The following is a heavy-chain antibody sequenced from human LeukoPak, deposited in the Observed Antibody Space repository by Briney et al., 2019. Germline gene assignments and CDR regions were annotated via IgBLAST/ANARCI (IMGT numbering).Heavy chain of an antibody. Sequence: ASVKVSCKASGYTFTSYAMHWVRQAPGQRLEWMGWSNAGNGNTKYSQEFQGRVTITRDTSASTAYMELSSLRSDDTAVYYCARNFPVGATLGYYYYMDVWGKGTTVTVSS. CDR1: GYTFTSYA. D-gene: IGHD1-26*01. CDR2: SNAGNGNT. CDR3: ARNFPVGATLGYYYYMDV. V-gene: IGHV1-3*02. J-gene: IGHJ6*03.